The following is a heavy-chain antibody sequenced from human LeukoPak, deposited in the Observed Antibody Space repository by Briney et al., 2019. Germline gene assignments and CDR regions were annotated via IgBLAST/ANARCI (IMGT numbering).Heavy chain of an antibody. CDR3: ARESPAGEDLDHYYYYMDV. V-gene: IGHV1-46*01. D-gene: IGHD7-27*01. Sequence: GASVKVSCKASGYTFTSYYMHWVRQAPGQGLEWVGIINPSGGSTSYAQKFQGRVTMTRDTSTSTVYMELSSLRSEDTAVYYCARESPAGEDLDHYYYYMDVWGKGTTVTVSS. CDR2: INPSGGST. J-gene: IGHJ6*03. CDR1: GYTFTSYY.